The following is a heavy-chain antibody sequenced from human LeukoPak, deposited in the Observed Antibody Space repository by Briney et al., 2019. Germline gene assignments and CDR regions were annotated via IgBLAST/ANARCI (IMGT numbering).Heavy chain of an antibody. V-gene: IGHV1-2*02. D-gene: IGHD3-10*01. CDR3: ARDTWFGNYYLDV. CDR1: GYILTSYH. J-gene: IGHJ6*03. CDR2: IHPKSGDT. Sequence: GASVKVSCKASGYILTSYHGHWVRQAPGQGLEWMGWIHPKSGDTNFAQRFQGRVTLTSDTTLNTIYVELSGLRSDDTAIYYCARDTWFGNYYLDVWGSGTTVTVSS.